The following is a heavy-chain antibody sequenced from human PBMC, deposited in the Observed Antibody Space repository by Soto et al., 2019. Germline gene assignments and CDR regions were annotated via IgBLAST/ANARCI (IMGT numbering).Heavy chain of an antibody. Sequence: QVQLVESGGGVVQPGRSLRLSCVASGFTFSTYAMHWLRQAPGKGLEWVAVISYDGTNKYYADSVKGRFTISRDNSKNTLYLQMNSLRAEXTALFYCARDGASYWGQXT. CDR1: GFTFSTYA. CDR3: ARDGASY. V-gene: IGHV3-30-3*01. D-gene: IGHD3-16*01. J-gene: IGHJ4*02. CDR2: ISYDGTNK.